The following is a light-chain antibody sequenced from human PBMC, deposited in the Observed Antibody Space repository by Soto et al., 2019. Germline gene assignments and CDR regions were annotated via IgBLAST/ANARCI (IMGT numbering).Light chain of an antibody. V-gene: IGLV2-14*01. CDR2: DVS. CDR1: NSDVGGYNS. Sequence: QSVLTQPASVSGSPGQSITISCTGTNSDVGGYNSVSWYQQRPGRAPKLIIYDVSIRPSGVSNRFSGSKSGNTASLTISGLQAEDEADYYCTSYTSNDFPILFGGGTKLTVL. J-gene: IGLJ2*01. CDR3: TSYTSNDFPIL.